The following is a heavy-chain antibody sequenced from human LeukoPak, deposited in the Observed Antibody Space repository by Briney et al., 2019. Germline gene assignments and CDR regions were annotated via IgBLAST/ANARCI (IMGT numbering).Heavy chain of an antibody. CDR3: ARDLRRYIAVAIDY. V-gene: IGHV3-30*04. J-gene: IGHJ4*02. Sequence: PGRSLRLSCAASGFTFSSYAMHWVRQAPGKGLEWVAVISYDGSNKYYADSVKGRFTISRDNSKNTLYLQMNSLRAEDTAVYYCARDLRRYIAVAIDYWGQGTLVTVSS. D-gene: IGHD6-13*01. CDR2: ISYDGSNK. CDR1: GFTFSSYA.